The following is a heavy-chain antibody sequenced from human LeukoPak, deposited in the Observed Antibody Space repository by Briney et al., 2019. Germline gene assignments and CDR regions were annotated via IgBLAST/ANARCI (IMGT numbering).Heavy chain of an antibody. V-gene: IGHV1-69*13. CDR2: IIPIFGTA. CDR3: AGGVGYSSSWPYYYGMDV. D-gene: IGHD6-13*01. Sequence: SVKVSCKASGGTFSSYAISWVRQAPGQGLEWMGGIIPIFGTANYAQKFQGRVTITADESTSTAYMELSSLRSEDTAVYYCAGGVGYSSSWPYYYGMDVWGQGTTVTVSS. CDR1: GGTFSSYA. J-gene: IGHJ6*02.